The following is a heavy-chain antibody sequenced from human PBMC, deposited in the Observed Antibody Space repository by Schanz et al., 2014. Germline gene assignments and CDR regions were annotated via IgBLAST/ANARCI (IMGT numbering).Heavy chain of an antibody. V-gene: IGHV3-23*01. J-gene: IGHJ4*02. CDR3: AKHVRSLTGNDY. CDR1: GFTFSNYA. Sequence: EVQLLESGGGLVQPGGSLRLSCAASGFTFSNYAMGWVRQTPGKGLEWVSTLSGSGASTYYADSVKGRFIISRDNSKNTLYLQVNSLRAEDTAVYYCAKHVRSLTGNDYWGQGSLVTVSS. CDR2: LSGSGAST. D-gene: IGHD3-9*01.